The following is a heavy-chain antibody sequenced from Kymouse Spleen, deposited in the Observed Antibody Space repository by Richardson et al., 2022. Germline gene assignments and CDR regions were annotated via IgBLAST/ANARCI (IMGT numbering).Heavy chain of an antibody. J-gene: IGHJ3*02. CDR3: AKDSGYSTGDDAFDI. V-gene: IGHV3-9*01. D-gene: IGHD6-13*01,IGHD6-19*01,IGHD6-25*01. Sequence: EVQLVESGGGLVQPGRSLRLSCAASGFTFDDYAMHWVRQAPGKGLEWVSGISWNSGSIGYADSVKGRFTISRDNAKNSLYLQMNSLRAEDTALYYCAKDSGYSTGDDAFDIWGQGTMVTVSS. CDR2: ISWNSGSI. CDR1: GFTFDDYA.